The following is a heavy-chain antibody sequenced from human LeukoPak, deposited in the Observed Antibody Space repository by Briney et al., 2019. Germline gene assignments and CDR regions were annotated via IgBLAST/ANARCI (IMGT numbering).Heavy chain of an antibody. Sequence: PGGSLRLSCAASGFTFSSYWMSWVRQAPGKGLEWVANIKQDGSEKYYVDSVKGRFTISRDNAKNSLYLQMNSLRAEDTAVYYCARDVGELLWFGELSTTSDYWGQGTLVTVSS. V-gene: IGHV3-7*01. CDR1: GFTFSSYW. D-gene: IGHD3-10*01. CDR2: IKQDGSEK. CDR3: ARDVGELLWFGELSTTSDY. J-gene: IGHJ4*02.